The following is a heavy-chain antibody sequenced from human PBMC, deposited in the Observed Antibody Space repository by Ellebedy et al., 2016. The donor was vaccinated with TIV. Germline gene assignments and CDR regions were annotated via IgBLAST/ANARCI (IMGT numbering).Heavy chain of an antibody. J-gene: IGHJ4*02. Sequence: AASVKVSCKASGGTFSSYAIFWLRQAPGQGLEWMGGTIPFFGTASYAQKFQGRVTLTADESTITAYMALSSLRSEDTAVYYCARNSYEWSSRGGFDYWGQGTLVTVSS. D-gene: IGHD3-3*01. CDR3: ARNSYEWSSRGGFDY. CDR1: GGTFSSYA. V-gene: IGHV1-69*13. CDR2: TIPFFGTA.